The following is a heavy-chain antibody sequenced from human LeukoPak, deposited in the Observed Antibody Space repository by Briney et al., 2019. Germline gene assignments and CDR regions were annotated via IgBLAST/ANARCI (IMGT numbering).Heavy chain of an antibody. J-gene: IGHJ4*02. Sequence: GGSLRLSCAASGFTFDDYGMSWVRQAPGKGLEWVSGINWNDGSTGYADSVKGRFTISRDNAKNSLYLQMNSLRAEDTALYCCARDVSSGWYSDYWGQGTLVTVSS. D-gene: IGHD6-19*01. V-gene: IGHV3-20*04. CDR3: ARDVSSGWYSDY. CDR2: INWNDGST. CDR1: GFTFDDYG.